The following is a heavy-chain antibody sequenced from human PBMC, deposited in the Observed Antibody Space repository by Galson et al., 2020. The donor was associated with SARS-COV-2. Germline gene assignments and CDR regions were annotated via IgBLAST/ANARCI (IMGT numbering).Heavy chain of an antibody. J-gene: IGHJ6*02. CDR1: GFTLSTSGVG. CDR2: IYWDDDK. V-gene: IGHV2-5*02. CDR3: APKRLGLRWSYYYFGMDV. D-gene: IGHD4-17*01. Sequence: SGPTLVKPTQTLTLTCTFSGFTLSTSGVGVGWIRQPPGKALEWLALIYWDDDKRYSPSLKSRLTITKDTSKNQVVLTMTNMDPVETATYYCAPKRLGLRWSYYYFGMDVWGQGTTVTVSS.